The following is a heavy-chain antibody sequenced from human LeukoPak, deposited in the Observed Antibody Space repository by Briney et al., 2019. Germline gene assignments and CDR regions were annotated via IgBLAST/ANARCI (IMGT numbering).Heavy chain of an antibody. CDR1: GASISSHY. CDR3: ARGGYSGKDYNN. D-gene: IGHD5-12*01. CDR2: IYHSGST. V-gene: IGHV4-59*11. Sequence: SETLSLTCTVSGASISSHYWSWIRQPAGKGLEWIGYIYHSGSTKYNPSLKSRVTISVDTSKNQFSLNLSSVTAADTAVYYCARGGYSGKDYNNWGQGTLVTVSS. J-gene: IGHJ4*02.